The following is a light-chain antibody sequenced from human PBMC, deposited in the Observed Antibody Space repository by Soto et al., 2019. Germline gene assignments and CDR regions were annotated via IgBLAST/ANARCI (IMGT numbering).Light chain of an antibody. J-gene: IGKJ2*01. CDR1: QSINSN. V-gene: IGKV3-15*01. CDR2: GAS. Sequence: EILMTQSPATLSLSPGERATLSCRASQSINSNLAWYQQRPGQAPRLLIYGASSRATGIPARFSGSGSGTDFTLTISSLQSEDFAVYYCQQYNNWPPLYTFGQGTKV. CDR3: QQYNNWPPLYT.